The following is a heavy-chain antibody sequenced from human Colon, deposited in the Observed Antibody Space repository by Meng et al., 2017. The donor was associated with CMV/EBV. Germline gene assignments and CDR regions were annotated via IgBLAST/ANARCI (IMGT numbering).Heavy chain of an antibody. V-gene: IGHV1-46*01. J-gene: IGHJ6*02. CDR2: INPASGYT. CDR1: GYTFTSYY. CDR3: AREGADNGMDV. Sequence: ASVTVSCKASGYTFTSYYFHWVRQAPGQGLEWLGVINPASGYTSYSQMFQDRVTMTRDTSTSTVYMDLSSLRSDDTAVYYCAREGADNGMDVWGHGTTVTVSS.